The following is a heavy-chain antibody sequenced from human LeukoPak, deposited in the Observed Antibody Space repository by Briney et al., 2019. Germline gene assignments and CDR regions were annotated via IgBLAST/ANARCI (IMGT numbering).Heavy chain of an antibody. CDR2: IYPGDSDT. V-gene: IGHV5-51*01. D-gene: IGHD2-2*01. Sequence: GESPKISCTGSGYSFTSYWIGWVRQMPGKGLELMGIIYPGDSDTKYSPSFQGQVTISADKSINTAYLQWSSLKASDTAIYYCVRRDITSRYVVWFDPWGQGTPVTVSS. CDR3: VRRDITSRYVVWFDP. J-gene: IGHJ5*02. CDR1: GYSFTSYW.